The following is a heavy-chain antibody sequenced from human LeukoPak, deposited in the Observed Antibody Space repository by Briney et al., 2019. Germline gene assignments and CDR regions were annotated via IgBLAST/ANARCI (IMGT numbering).Heavy chain of an antibody. CDR2: IKHDGSEKQDGSEK. CDR3: ATDRDNSDWQKRFDS. V-gene: IGHV3-7*01. D-gene: IGHD2-21*02. CDR1: GFTFSQYW. Sequence: PGGSLRLSCAASGFTFSQYWMSWVRQAPGKGLEWVANIKHDGSEKQDGSEKDYVDSVKGRFTISRDNAKNSLHLQMNSLRAEDTAVYYCATDRDNSDWQKRFDSWGQGTLVTVSS. J-gene: IGHJ4*02.